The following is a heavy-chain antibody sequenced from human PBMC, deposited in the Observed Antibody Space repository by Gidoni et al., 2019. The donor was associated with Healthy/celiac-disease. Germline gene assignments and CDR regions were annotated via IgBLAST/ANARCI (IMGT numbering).Heavy chain of an antibody. CDR3: ARTGGSYGVSRAFDI. CDR2: ISGSGGST. Sequence: EVQLLESGGGLVQPGGSLRLSCAASGFTFSSYALSWVRQAPGKGLEWVSAISGSGGSTYYADSVKGRFTISRDNSKNTLYLQMNSLRAEDTAVYYCARTGGSYGVSRAFDIWGQGTMVTVSS. CDR1: GFTFSSYA. D-gene: IGHD4-17*01. V-gene: IGHV3-23*01. J-gene: IGHJ3*02.